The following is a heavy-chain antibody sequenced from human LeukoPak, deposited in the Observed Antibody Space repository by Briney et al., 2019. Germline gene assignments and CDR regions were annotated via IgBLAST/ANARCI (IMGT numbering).Heavy chain of an antibody. J-gene: IGHJ4*02. D-gene: IGHD5-12*01. CDR2: IYSDGST. CDR1: EVTFSSYA. Sequence: GGSLRLSCAASEVTFSSYAMSWVRQAPGKGLEWVSVIYSDGSTYYADSVKGRFTISRDNSKNTLYLQMNSLRAEDTAVYYCSGGYSGYDDYWGQGTLVTVSS. CDR3: SGGYSGYDDY. V-gene: IGHV3-53*01.